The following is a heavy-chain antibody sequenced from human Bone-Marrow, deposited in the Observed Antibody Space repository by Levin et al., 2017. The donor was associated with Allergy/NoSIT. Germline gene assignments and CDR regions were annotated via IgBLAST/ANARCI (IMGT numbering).Heavy chain of an antibody. CDR3: ARDRGPLGGVSS. D-gene: IGHD3-16*01. Sequence: AGESLKISCKASGYTFTGYYMHWVRQAPGQGLEWMGRINPNSGGTNYAQKCQGRVTMTRDTSISTAYMELSRLRSDDTAVYYCARDRGPLGGVSSWGQGTMVTVSS. CDR2: INPNSGGT. CDR1: GYTFTGYY. J-gene: IGHJ3*01. V-gene: IGHV1-2*06.